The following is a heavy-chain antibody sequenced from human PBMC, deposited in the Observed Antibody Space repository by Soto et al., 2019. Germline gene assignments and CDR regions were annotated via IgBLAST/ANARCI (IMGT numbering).Heavy chain of an antibody. Sequence: QVQLVQSGAEVKKPGTSVKVSCKASGYTFARHGISWVRQAPGQGLEWMGWISAYTGNTNYAQKLQDRVTMTTDTSTSTAYMYLRSLRSDDTAVYYCAGGLAKAFEIWGQGTMVTVSS. CDR3: AGGLAKAFEI. CDR1: GYTFARHG. J-gene: IGHJ3*02. CDR2: ISAYTGNT. D-gene: IGHD6-19*01. V-gene: IGHV1-18*01.